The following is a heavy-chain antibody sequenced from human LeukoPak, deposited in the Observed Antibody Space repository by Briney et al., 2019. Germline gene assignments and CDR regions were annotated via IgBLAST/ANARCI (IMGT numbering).Heavy chain of an antibody. J-gene: IGHJ4*02. D-gene: IGHD1-26*01. V-gene: IGHV3-23*01. CDR2: ISGSAGST. CDR1: GFTFSSYA. Sequence: GGSLRLSCAAPGFTFSSYAMSWVRQAPGKGLEWVSAISGSAGSTYYADSVKGRFTISRDNSKNTLYLQMNSLRAEDTAVYYCAKVLGILGSYYLPDYWGQGTLVTVSS. CDR3: AKVLGILGSYYLPDY.